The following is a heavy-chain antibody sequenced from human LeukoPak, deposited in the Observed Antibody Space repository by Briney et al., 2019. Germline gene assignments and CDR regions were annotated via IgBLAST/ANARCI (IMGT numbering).Heavy chain of an antibody. CDR2: IIPIFGTA. CDR3: ARAYCGGDCYHYFDY. D-gene: IGHD2-21*02. V-gene: IGHV1-69*13. Sequence: SVKVSCKASGGTFSSYAISWVRQAPGQGLEWMGGIIPIFGTANYAQKFQGRVTITADESTSTAYMELSSLRSEDTAVYYCARAYCGGDCYHYFDYWGQGTLVTVSS. CDR1: GGTFSSYA. J-gene: IGHJ4*02.